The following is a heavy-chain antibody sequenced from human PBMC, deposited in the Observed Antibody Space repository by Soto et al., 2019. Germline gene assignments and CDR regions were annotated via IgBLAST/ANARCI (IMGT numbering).Heavy chain of an antibody. D-gene: IGHD3-10*01. Sequence: PWGSLRLSCEASGFPFNTYAMTWVRQLPGMGLEWVSTTSIGGNTDFAESVRGRFSVSRDNSKNTLYLQMTNLRAEDAAIYFCAKDLRPGLVVPTKSGFDPRGQGTRVTLS. CDR3: AKDLRPGLVVPTKSGFDP. CDR1: GFPFNTYA. CDR2: TSIGGNT. V-gene: IGHV3-23*01. J-gene: IGHJ5*02.